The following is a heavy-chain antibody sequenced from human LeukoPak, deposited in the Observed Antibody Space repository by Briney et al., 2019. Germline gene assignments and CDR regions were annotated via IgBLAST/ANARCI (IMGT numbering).Heavy chain of an antibody. V-gene: IGHV3-33*01. CDR2: IWYDGGNK. Sequence: PGRSLRLSCAASGFPFSTYGMHWVRQAPGRGLEWVAVIWYDGGNKYYADSVKGRFTISRDNSKNTLCLHMNSLRAEDTAVYYCARASGSYDYWGQGTLVTVSS. CDR1: GFPFSTYG. D-gene: IGHD1-26*01. J-gene: IGHJ4*02. CDR3: ARASGSYDY.